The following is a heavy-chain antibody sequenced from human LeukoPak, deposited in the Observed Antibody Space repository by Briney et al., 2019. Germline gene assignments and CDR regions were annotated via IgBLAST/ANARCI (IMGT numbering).Heavy chain of an antibody. V-gene: IGHV3-7*03. J-gene: IGHJ4*02. D-gene: IGHD3-22*01. CDR1: GFTFNNYC. CDR3: ARGKSSGATGGY. Sequence: PGGSLRLSCAASGFTFNNYCMSWVRQSPGKGLEWVANIKQDGSETYYVDSVKGRFTTSRDNAKNSLYLQMNSLGTEDTAVYFCARGKSSGATGGYWGQGTLVTVSS. CDR2: IKQDGSET.